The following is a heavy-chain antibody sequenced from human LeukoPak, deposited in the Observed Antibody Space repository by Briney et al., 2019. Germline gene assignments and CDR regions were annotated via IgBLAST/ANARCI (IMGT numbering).Heavy chain of an antibody. Sequence: ASETLSLTCTVSGGSISSYYWSWIRQPPGKGLDCIGYIYYSGTTNYNPSLKSRVTISLDTSKNQFSLKLSSVTAADTAVYYCARHMRYYYGSGSFGYFDYWGQGTLVTVSS. CDR2: IYYSGTT. J-gene: IGHJ4*02. V-gene: IGHV4-59*08. D-gene: IGHD3-10*01. CDR3: ARHMRYYYGSGSFGYFDY. CDR1: GGSISSYY.